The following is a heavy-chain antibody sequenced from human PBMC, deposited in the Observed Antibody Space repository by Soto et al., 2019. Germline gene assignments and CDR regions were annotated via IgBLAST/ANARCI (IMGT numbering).Heavy chain of an antibody. Sequence: SETLSLTCTVSGGSISSYYWSWIRQPPGKGLEWIGYIYYSGSTNYNPSLKSRVTISVDTSENQFSLKLSSVTAADTAVYYCARRGTSIVVVPAADLDAFDIWGQGTMVTVSS. J-gene: IGHJ3*02. CDR1: GGSISSYY. CDR2: IYYSGST. D-gene: IGHD2-2*01. CDR3: ARRGTSIVVVPAADLDAFDI. V-gene: IGHV4-59*08.